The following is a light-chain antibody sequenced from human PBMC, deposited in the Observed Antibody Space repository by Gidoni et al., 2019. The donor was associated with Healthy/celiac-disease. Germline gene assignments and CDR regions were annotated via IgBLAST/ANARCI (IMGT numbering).Light chain of an antibody. V-gene: IGLV3-1*01. J-gene: IGLJ2*01. CDR3: QAWDSSTHVV. Sequence: SYELTQPPSVSVSPGQTASITCSGDKLGDKYACWYHQKPGQSPVLVIYQDSKRPSGIPERFFGSNSGSTATLTISGTQAMDEADYYCQAWDSSTHVVFGGGTKLTVL. CDR2: QDS. CDR1: KLGDKY.